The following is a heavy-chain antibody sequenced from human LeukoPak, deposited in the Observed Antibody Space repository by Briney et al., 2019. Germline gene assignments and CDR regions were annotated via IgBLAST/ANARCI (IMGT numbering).Heavy chain of an antibody. J-gene: IGHJ6*03. D-gene: IGHD6-6*01. CDR3: ARVGIAAPERVYYYYYYMDV. V-gene: IGHV1-18*01. CDR2: ISAYNGNT. Sequence: GASVKVSCKASGYTFTSYGISWVRQAPGQGLEWMGWISAYNGNTNYAQKLQGRVTMTTDTSTSTAYMELRSLRSDDTAVYYCARVGIAAPERVYYYYYYMDVWGKGTTVTVSS. CDR1: GYTFTSYG.